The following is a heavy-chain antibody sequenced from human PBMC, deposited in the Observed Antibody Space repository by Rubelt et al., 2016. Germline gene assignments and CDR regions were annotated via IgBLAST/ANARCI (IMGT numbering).Heavy chain of an antibody. V-gene: IGHV3-21*01. CDR2: ISSSRSYI. J-gene: IGHJ5*02. Sequence: EVQLVESGGGLVKPGGSLRLSCAASGFTFSSYSMNWVRQAPGKGLEWVSSISSSRSYIYYADSVKGRFTLSRDNAKNSLYLLMNSLRAEDTAVYYCARDREPLMTTVTNWFDPWGQGTLVTVSS. CDR1: GFTFSSYS. D-gene: IGHD4-17*01. CDR3: ARDREPLMTTVTNWFDP.